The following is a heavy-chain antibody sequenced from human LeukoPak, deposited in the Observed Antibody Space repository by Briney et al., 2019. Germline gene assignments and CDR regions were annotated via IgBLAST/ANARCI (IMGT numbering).Heavy chain of an antibody. CDR1: GFTFSNYA. CDR3: ATRAETRGNYVRVPFDF. D-gene: IGHD1-7*01. V-gene: IGHV3-23*01. J-gene: IGHJ4*02. CDR2: ISGSGDTT. Sequence: PGGSLRLSCAASGFTFSNYAMNWVRQAPGKGLERVSVISGSGDTTYYADSVKGRFTISRDNSKNTLHLQMNSLRDEDTAVYYCATRAETRGNYVRVPFDFWGQGTRVTVSS.